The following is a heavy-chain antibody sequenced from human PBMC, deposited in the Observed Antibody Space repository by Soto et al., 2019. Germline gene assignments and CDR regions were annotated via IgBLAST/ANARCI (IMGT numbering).Heavy chain of an antibody. V-gene: IGHV5-51*03. CDR2: IYPGDSDT. CDR3: ARRRLTAAGTPPYFDY. CDR1: GYSFTSYW. Sequence: EVQLVQSGAEVKKPGESLKISCKGSGYSFTSYWIGWVRQMPGKGLEWMGIIYPGDSDTRYSPSFQGQVTISADKSISTDYLQWSSLKASDTAMYYCARRRLTAAGTPPYFDYWGQGTLVTVSS. J-gene: IGHJ4*02. D-gene: IGHD6-13*01.